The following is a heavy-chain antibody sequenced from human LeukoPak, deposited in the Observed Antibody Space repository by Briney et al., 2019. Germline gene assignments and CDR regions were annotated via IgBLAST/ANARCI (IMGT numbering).Heavy chain of an antibody. Sequence: SVKVSCKASGGTFSSYAISWVRQAPGQGLEWMGGIIPIFGTANYAQKFQGRVTITADESTSTAYMELSSLRSEDTAVYYCARDWWKVTSLAVASSNWFDPWGQGTLVTVSS. CDR1: GGTFSSYA. D-gene: IGHD6-19*01. CDR2: IIPIFGTA. CDR3: ARDWWKVTSLAVASSNWFDP. J-gene: IGHJ5*02. V-gene: IGHV1-69*13.